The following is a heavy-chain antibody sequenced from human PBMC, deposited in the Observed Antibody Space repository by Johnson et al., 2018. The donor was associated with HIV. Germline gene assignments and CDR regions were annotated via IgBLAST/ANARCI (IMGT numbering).Heavy chain of an antibody. CDR2: ISYDGTKK. D-gene: IGHD5-24*01. Sequence: HVQLVESGGGVVQPGRSLRLSCAASRFTFSSHAMHWVRQAPGKGLEWVAVISYDGTKKNYADSVKGRFTISRDNSKNTLCLQMSSLRAEDTAVYYCAKDWDRWLQPPGDAFDIRGRGTIVTVSS. CDR1: RFTFSSHA. V-gene: IGHV3-30*04. J-gene: IGHJ3*02. CDR3: AKDWDRWLQPPGDAFDI.